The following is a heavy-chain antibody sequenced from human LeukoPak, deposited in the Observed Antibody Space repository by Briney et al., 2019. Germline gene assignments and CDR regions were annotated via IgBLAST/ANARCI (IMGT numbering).Heavy chain of an antibody. CDR2: IYYSGST. V-gene: IGHV4-39*01. D-gene: IGHD5-18*01. J-gene: IGHJ5*02. CDR3: ARHRSSYGYPSRNDWFDP. Sequence: SETLSLTCTVSGGSISSSSYYWGWIRQPPGKGLEWIGSIYYSGSTYYNPSLKSRVTISVDTSKNQFSLKLSSVTAADTAVYYCARHRSSYGYPSRNDWFDPWGQGTLVTVSS. CDR1: GGSISSSSYY.